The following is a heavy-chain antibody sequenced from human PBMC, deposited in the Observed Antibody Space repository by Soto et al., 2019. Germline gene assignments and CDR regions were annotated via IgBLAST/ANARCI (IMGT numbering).Heavy chain of an antibody. CDR1: GASISSSSYY. V-gene: IGHV4-39*01. J-gene: IGHJ4*02. CDR3: ARINKGYGTDS. D-gene: IGHD5-18*01. Sequence: ETLSLSCPVSGASISSSSYYWGCIRQPPGKGLEWIASIDYTGNTFYNPSLTSRVTISVDTSKNQFSLKVTSVTAADTAVYYCARINKGYGTDSWGQGTLVTVYS. CDR2: IDYTGNT.